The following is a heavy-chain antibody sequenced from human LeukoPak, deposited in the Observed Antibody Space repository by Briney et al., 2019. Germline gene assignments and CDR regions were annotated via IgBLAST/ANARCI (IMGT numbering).Heavy chain of an antibody. Sequence: SETLSLTCTVSGGSISSYYWSWIRQPPGKGLEWIGYIYYSGSTYYNPSLKSRVTISVDTSKNQFSLKLSSVTAADTAVYYCASTIFGVVKNWGQGTLVTVSS. V-gene: IGHV4-59*08. D-gene: IGHD3-3*01. CDR1: GGSISSYY. CDR3: ASTIFGVVKN. CDR2: IYYSGST. J-gene: IGHJ4*02.